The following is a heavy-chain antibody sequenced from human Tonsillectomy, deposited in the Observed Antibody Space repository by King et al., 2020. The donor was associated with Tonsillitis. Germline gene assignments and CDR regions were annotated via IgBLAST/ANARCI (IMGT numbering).Heavy chain of an antibody. CDR1: GFTFSSYA. V-gene: IGHV3-23*04. D-gene: IGHD1-14*01. CDR3: AKEEAGDNRNREFPVGAFDI. Sequence: VQLVESGGGLVQPGGSLRLSCAASGFTFSSYAMSWVRQAPGKGLEWVSAISGSGGSTYYADSVKGRFTISRDNSKNTLYLQMNSLRAEDTAVYYCAKEEAGDNRNREFPVGAFDIWGQGTMVTVSS. J-gene: IGHJ3*02. CDR2: ISGSGGST.